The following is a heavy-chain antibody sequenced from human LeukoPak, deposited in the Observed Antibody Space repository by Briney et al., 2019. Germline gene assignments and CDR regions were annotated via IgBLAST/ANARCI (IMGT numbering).Heavy chain of an antibody. CDR3: ARDSLTMIVGRQKRGLDY. D-gene: IGHD3-22*01. CDR1: GFTFSSYG. V-gene: IGHV3-21*01. Sequence: GGTLRLSYAASGFTFSSYGMSWVRQAPGKGLEWVSSTRSSTTYVYYADSVKGRFTISRDNAKNSLYLQMNSLRAEDTAVYYCARDSLTMIVGRQKRGLDYWGQGTLVTVSS. CDR2: TRSSTTYV. J-gene: IGHJ4*02.